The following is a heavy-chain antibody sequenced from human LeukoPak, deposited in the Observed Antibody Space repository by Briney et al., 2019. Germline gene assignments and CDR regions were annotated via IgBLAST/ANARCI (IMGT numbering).Heavy chain of an antibody. CDR2: IYYSGST. D-gene: IGHD3-3*01. CDR1: CGSISSYY. CDR3: ARLVEREYYDFCSRFPASDAFDI. Sequence: SETLSLTCTVSCGSISSYYGSWIRQPQGKGLEWIGYIYYSGSTNYNPSLKSRVTISVDTSKNQFSLKLSSVTAADTAVYYCARLVEREYYDFCSRFPASDAFDIWGQGAMVIVSS. V-gene: IGHV4-59*01. J-gene: IGHJ3*02.